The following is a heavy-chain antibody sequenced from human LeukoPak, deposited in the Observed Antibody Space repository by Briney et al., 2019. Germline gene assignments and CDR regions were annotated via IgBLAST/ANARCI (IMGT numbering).Heavy chain of an antibody. V-gene: IGHV1-18*01. CDR1: GYTFTSYG. Sequence: GASVKVSCKASGYTFTSYGISWVRQAPGQGLEWMGWISAYNGNTNYAQKLQGRVTMTTDTSTSTAYMELRSLRSDDTAVYYCARDMAPHYSSGWYGGPDYWGQGTLVTVSS. J-gene: IGHJ4*02. CDR3: ARDMAPHYSSGWYGGPDY. CDR2: ISAYNGNT. D-gene: IGHD6-19*01.